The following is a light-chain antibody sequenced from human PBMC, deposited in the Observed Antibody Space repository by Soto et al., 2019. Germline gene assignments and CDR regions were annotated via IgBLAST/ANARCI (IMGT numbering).Light chain of an antibody. Sequence: QSVLTQPPSASGTPGQRVTISCSGSSSNIESNFVYWYQQLPGTAPKLVIYKNNQRPSGVPDRFSGSKSGTSASLAISGLRSEDEADYSCAVWDDGLSVVVFGGGTKLTVL. CDR3: AVWDDGLSVVV. CDR2: KNN. J-gene: IGLJ2*01. CDR1: SSNIESNF. V-gene: IGLV1-47*01.